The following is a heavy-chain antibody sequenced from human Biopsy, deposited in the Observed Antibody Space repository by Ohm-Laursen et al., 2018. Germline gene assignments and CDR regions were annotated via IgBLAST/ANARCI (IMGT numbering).Heavy chain of an antibody. CDR2: IYYTGST. CDR1: GGSISSYY. D-gene: IGHD1-26*01. J-gene: IGHJ2*01. V-gene: IGHV4-59*08. Sequence: SQTLSLTWTVSGGSISSYYWSWIRQPPGKGLEWIGYIYYTGSTNYNPSLKSRVTISVDTSTNHLSLRLTSATAADTAVYYCARHAPSYSGSYWRYFDLWGRGTLVTVSS. CDR3: ARHAPSYSGSYWRYFDL.